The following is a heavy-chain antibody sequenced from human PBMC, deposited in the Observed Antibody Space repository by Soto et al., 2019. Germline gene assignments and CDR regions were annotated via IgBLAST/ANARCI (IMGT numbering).Heavy chain of an antibody. Sequence: GGSLRLSCAASGFTFSSYWMSWVRQAPGRGLEWVANIKQDGSEKYFVDSVRGRFTISRDNAKNSLYLQMHSLRAEDTAVYYCARLETRLTGTTFYFEYWGQGALVTVSS. CDR1: GFTFSSYW. CDR2: IKQDGSEK. V-gene: IGHV3-7*01. J-gene: IGHJ4*02. CDR3: ARLETRLTGTTFYFEY. D-gene: IGHD1-7*01.